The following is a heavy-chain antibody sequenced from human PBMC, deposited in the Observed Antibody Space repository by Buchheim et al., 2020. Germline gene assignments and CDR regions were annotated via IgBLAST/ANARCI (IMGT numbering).Heavy chain of an antibody. CDR1: GFTFSSYA. J-gene: IGHJ5*01. D-gene: IGHD5-12*01. CDR3: ARDEVSGYDYGGWFDS. CDR2: ISYDGSNQ. Sequence: QVQLVESGGGVVQPGRSLRLSCAASGFTFSSYAMHWVRQAPGKGLEWVAVISYDGSNQYYADSVKGRFTISRDNSKNTLSLQMNSLRAEDTAVYYCARDEVSGYDYGGWFDSWGQGTL. V-gene: IGHV3-30-3*01.